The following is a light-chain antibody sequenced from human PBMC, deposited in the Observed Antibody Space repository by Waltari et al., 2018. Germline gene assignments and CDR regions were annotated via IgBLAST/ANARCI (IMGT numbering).Light chain of an antibody. J-gene: IGKJ1*01. CDR1: QSVTSNY. V-gene: IGKV3-20*01. Sequence: EILLTQSPSNLSLSPGERATLSCRASQSVTSNYLAWYQHKVGQAPRLLMYGASSRAPGIPDRFSGSGSGTDFTLSISGLEPEDVAVYYCQQYADSPKTFGQGTKVEI. CDR3: QQYADSPKT. CDR2: GAS.